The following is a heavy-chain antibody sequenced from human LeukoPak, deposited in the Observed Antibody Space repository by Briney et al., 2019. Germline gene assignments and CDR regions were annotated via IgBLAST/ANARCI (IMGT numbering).Heavy chain of an antibody. Sequence: GGSLRLSCAASGFIFSGSAMHWVRQASGKGLEWVGHIRSKPNNYATAYAASVKGRFTIFGDDSKNTAYLQMNSLKTEDTAIYYCTRLDYGDLYYYGMDVWGQGTTVTVSS. J-gene: IGHJ6*02. CDR1: GFIFSGSA. CDR3: TRLDYGDLYYYGMDV. D-gene: IGHD4-17*01. V-gene: IGHV3-73*01. CDR2: IRSKPNNYAT.